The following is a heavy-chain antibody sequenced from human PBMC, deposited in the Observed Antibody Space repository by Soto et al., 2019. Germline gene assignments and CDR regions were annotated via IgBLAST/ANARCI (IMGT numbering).Heavy chain of an antibody. J-gene: IGHJ5*02. CDR1: GGSISNIDFY. CDR2: MYYSGTT. D-gene: IGHD6-25*01. CDR3: AVVDSTGNWFDP. Sequence: PAETRSRTGSVSGGSISNIDFYRVCLRQTPGKGLEFIGSMYYSGTTYYNPSLKSRVTISVDTSKNQFTLKLISVTAADTAVYYCAVVDSTGNWFDPWGEGALVTVYS. V-gene: IGHV4-39*01.